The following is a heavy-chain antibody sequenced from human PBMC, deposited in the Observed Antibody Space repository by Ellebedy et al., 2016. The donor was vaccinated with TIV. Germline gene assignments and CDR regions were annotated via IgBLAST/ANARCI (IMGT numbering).Heavy chain of an antibody. V-gene: IGHV1-69*13. CDR1: GGTFSSYA. CDR3: ARDLYYDSSLSPDY. CDR2: IIPIFGTA. D-gene: IGHD3-22*01. Sequence: SVKVSXXASGGTFSSYAISWVRQAPGQGLEWMGGIIPIFGTANYAQKFQGRVTITADESTSTAYMELSSLRSEDTAVYYCARDLYYDSSLSPDYWGQGTLVTVSS. J-gene: IGHJ4*02.